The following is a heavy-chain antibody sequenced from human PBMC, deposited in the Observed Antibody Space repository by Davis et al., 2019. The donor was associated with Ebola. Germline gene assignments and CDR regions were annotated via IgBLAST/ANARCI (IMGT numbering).Heavy chain of an antibody. CDR2: IYSGGST. CDR1: GFTVSSNY. D-gene: IGHD6-19*01. Sequence: GESLKISCAASGFTVSSNYMNWVRQAPGKGLQWVSIIYSGGSTYYADSVKGRFTISRDNSKNTLYLQMNSLRAEDTAVYYCARERQWLARDYYGMDVWGKGTTVTVSS. J-gene: IGHJ6*04. CDR3: ARERQWLARDYYGMDV. V-gene: IGHV3-53*01.